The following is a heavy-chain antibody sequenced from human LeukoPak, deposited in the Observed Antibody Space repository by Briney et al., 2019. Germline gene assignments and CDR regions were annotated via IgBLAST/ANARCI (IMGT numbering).Heavy chain of an antibody. J-gene: IGHJ4*02. CDR2: IYHSGST. D-gene: IGHD5-12*01. CDR1: GYSISSGYY. Sequence: SETLSLTCAVSGYSISSGYYWGWIRQPPGKGLEWIGSIYHSGSTYYNPSLKSRVTISVDTSKNQFSLKLSSVTAADTAVYYCARGVGYGGYPYFDYWGQGTLVTVSS. CDR3: ARGVGYGGYPYFDY. V-gene: IGHV4-38-2*01.